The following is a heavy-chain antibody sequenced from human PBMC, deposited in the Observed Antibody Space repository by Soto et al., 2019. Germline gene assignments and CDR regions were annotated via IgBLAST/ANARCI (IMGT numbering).Heavy chain of an antibody. V-gene: IGHV3-73*01. Sequence: EVQLVESGGGLVQPGGSLKLSCAASGCTFSGSAMHWVRQASGKWLEWVGRIRSKPNNYATAYGASVKGRFTISRDDSKNTAYLQMNSLNTEDTAVYYCSRQASDFWSGKPQYYMDVWGKGTTVTVSS. CDR1: GCTFSGSA. CDR3: SRQASDFWSGKPQYYMDV. J-gene: IGHJ6*03. D-gene: IGHD3-3*01. CDR2: IRSKPNNYAT.